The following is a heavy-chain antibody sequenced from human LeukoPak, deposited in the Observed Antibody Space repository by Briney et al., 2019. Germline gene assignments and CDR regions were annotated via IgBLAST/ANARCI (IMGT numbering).Heavy chain of an antibody. D-gene: IGHD4-17*01. V-gene: IGHV4-39*07. CDR1: GGSISSSSYY. CDR3: ARDQDYGDRFDP. Sequence: SETLSLTCTVSGGSISSSSYYWGWIRQPPGKGLEWIGSIYYSGSTNYNPSLKSRVTISVDTSKNQFSLKLSSVTAADTAVYYCARDQDYGDRFDPWGQGTLVTVSS. CDR2: IYYSGST. J-gene: IGHJ5*02.